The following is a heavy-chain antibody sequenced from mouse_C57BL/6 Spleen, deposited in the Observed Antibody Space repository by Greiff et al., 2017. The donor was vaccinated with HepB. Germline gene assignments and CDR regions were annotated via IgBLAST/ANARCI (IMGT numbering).Heavy chain of an antibody. CDR1: GYTFTSYW. CDR3: ARYYYGSSYYFDY. Sequence: VQLQQPGAELVKPGASVKLSCKASGYTFTSYWIHWVKQRPGQGLEWIGMIHPNSGSTNYNEKFKSKATLTVDKSSSTAYMQLSSLTSEDSAVYYCARYYYGSSYYFDYWGQGTTLTVSS. CDR2: IHPNSGST. J-gene: IGHJ2*01. D-gene: IGHD1-1*01. V-gene: IGHV1-64*01.